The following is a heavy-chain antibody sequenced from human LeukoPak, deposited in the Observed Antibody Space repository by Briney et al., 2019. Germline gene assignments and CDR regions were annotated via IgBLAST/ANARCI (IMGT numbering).Heavy chain of an antibody. V-gene: IGHV1-2*02. D-gene: IGHD4-17*01. Sequence: ASVKLSCKASGYTFTGYYMHWVRQAPGQGLEWMGWINPNSGGTNYAQEFQGRVTMTRDTSISTAYMELSRLRSDDTAVYYCARVHDYGDYLDYWGQGTLVTVSS. CDR3: ARVHDYGDYLDY. CDR1: GYTFTGYY. J-gene: IGHJ4*02. CDR2: INPNSGGT.